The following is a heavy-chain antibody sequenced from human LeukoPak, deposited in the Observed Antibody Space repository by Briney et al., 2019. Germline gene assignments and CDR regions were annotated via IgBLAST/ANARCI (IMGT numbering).Heavy chain of an antibody. V-gene: IGHV3-30*02. J-gene: IGHJ4*02. Sequence: GGSLRLSCAASGFTFSTYGMHWVRQAPGKGLEWVAFIRYDGSNKYYADSVKGRFTISRDNSKNTLYLQMNSLRAEDTAVYYCAKPGSPGGSGYYRLFDYWGQGTLVTVSS. D-gene: IGHD3-22*01. CDR1: GFTFSTYG. CDR3: AKPGSPGGSGYYRLFDY. CDR2: IRYDGSNK.